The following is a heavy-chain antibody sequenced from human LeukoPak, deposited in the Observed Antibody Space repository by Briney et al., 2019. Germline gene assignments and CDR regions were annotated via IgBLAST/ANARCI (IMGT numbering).Heavy chain of an antibody. CDR3: ARRNPAMVVEDAFDI. CDR1: GDSISSYY. V-gene: IGHV4-59*08. D-gene: IGHD2-15*01. J-gene: IGHJ3*02. Sequence: SETLSLTCTVSGDSISSYYWSWIRQPPGKGLEWIGYIYYSGSTNYNPSLKSRVTISVDTSKNQFSLKLSSVTAADTAVYYCARRNPAMVVEDAFDIWGQGTMVTVSS. CDR2: IYYSGST.